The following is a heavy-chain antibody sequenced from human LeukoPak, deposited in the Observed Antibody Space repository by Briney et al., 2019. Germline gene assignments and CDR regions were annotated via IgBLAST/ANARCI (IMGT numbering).Heavy chain of an antibody. J-gene: IGHJ1*01. CDR2: IRYDGSNK. CDR1: AFTSSSYC. D-gene: IGHD6-13*01. CDR3: ARGGYSSTLYGRYQH. V-gene: IGHV3-30*02. Sequence: GGSLRLSCAASAFTSSSYCMHWVRQAPGKGLEWVAFIRYDGSNKYYADSVKGRFTISRDNSKNTLYLQMNSLRAEDTAVYYCARGGYSSTLYGRYQHWGQGTLVTVSP.